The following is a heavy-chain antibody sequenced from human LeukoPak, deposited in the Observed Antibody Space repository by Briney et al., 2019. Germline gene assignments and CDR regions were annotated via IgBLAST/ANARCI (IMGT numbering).Heavy chain of an antibody. CDR2: IYYSGST. CDR3: AREPYYDFWSGYHVDGMDV. CDR1: GGSVNNGNHY. D-gene: IGHD3-3*01. J-gene: IGHJ6*02. V-gene: IGHV4-31*03. Sequence: TSETLSLTCTVSGGSVNNGNHYWSWIRQHPGKGLEWIGYIYYSGSTYYNPSLKSRVTISVDTSKNQFSLKLSSVTAADTAVYYCAREPYYDFWSGYHVDGMDVWGQGTTVTVSS.